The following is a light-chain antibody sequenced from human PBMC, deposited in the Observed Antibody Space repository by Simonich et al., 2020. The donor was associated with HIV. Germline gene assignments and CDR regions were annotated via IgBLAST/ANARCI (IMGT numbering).Light chain of an antibody. CDR1: QSVSSSS. J-gene: IGKJ3*01. CDR3: QQYVSSPVT. V-gene: IGKV3-20*01. CDR2: GAS. Sequence: EIVLTQSPGTLSLSPGERATLSCRASQSVSSSSLAWYQQRPGQAPRPLIYGASSRATGIPDRFSGSGSGTDFTLTISRLEPEDFAVYYCQQYVSSPVTFGPGTTVDIK.